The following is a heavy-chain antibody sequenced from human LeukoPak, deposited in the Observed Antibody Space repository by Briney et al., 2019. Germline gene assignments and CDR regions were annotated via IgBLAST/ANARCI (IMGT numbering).Heavy chain of an antibody. CDR1: GYTFTVYY. CDR2: INPDNSNT. CDR3: ARRFGRYETNGFYYGGFDY. V-gene: IGHV1-2*02. D-gene: IGHD3-22*01. Sequence: ASVKVSCKASGYTFTVYYIHWVRQTPGQGLEWMGWINPDNSNTYYAQNFQGGVTMTRDTSISTAYLELSSLRSDVTAVYYCARRFGRYETNGFYYGGFDYWGQGALVTVSS. J-gene: IGHJ4*02.